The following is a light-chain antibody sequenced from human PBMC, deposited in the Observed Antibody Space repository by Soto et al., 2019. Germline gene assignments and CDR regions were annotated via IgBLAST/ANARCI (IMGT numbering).Light chain of an antibody. J-gene: IGKJ1*01. Sequence: DIQMTQSPSTLSASVGDRVTITCRASQSISSWLAWYQQKPGKAPKLLIYDASSLESGVPSRFSASGSGTEFTLTISSLQPDDFATYYCQQYNSYSRTFGQGTKVELK. V-gene: IGKV1-5*01. CDR1: QSISSW. CDR2: DAS. CDR3: QQYNSYSRT.